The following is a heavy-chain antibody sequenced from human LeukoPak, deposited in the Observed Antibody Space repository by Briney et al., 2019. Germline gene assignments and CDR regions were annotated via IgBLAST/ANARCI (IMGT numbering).Heavy chain of an antibody. J-gene: IGHJ4*02. CDR1: GFTFSSYA. Sequence: GGSLRLSCAASGFTFSSYAMHWVRQAPGKGLEWVAVISYDGTNKYYADSVKGRFAISRDNSKTTLYLQMNSLRAEDTAVYYCARDPVSSGWYEELDYWGQGTLVTVSS. CDR2: ISYDGTNK. V-gene: IGHV3-30*09. CDR3: ARDPVSSGWYEELDY. D-gene: IGHD6-19*01.